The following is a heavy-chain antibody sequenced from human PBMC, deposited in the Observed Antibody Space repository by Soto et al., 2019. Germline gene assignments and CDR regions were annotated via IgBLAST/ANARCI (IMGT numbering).Heavy chain of an antibody. D-gene: IGHD4-17*01. CDR1: GYTFTNYG. Sequence: QVQLVQSGAEVKKPGASVKVPCKASGYTFTNYGISWVRQAPGQGLEWMGWINSYNGITNNAQTFQGRVTMTTDTSTNTAYMELRSLRSDDTAVYYCARDRQNYGSFDYWGQGTLVTVSS. J-gene: IGHJ4*02. CDR2: INSYNGIT. CDR3: ARDRQNYGSFDY. V-gene: IGHV1-18*01.